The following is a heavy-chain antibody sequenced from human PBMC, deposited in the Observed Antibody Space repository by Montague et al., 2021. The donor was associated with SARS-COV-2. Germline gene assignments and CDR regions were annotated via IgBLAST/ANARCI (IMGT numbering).Heavy chain of an antibody. V-gene: IGHV4-39*07. CDR1: GGSIGSSSYY. J-gene: IGHJ4*02. D-gene: IGHD2-15*01. Sequence: SETLSLTCTVSGGSIGSSSYYWGWIRQPPGKGLEWIGSIYYSGSTYYXPSLKSRVTISVDTSKNQFSLKLSSVTAADTAVYYCARVISRQNNIVVVGLYYFDYWGQGTLVTVSS. CDR3: ARVISRQNNIVVVGLYYFDY. CDR2: IYYSGST.